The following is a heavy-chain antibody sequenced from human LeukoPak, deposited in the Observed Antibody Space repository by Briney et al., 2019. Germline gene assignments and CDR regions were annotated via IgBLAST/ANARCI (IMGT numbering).Heavy chain of an antibody. V-gene: IGHV3-30*18. CDR3: AKDRLGVGKYYYGSGGDGEFGY. Sequence: GGSLTLSCAASGFTFSSYGMHWVRQAPGKGLEWVAVIPYDGSNKYYADSVKGRFTISRDNSKNTLYLQMNSLRAEDTAVYYCAKDRLGVGKYYYGSGGDGEFGYWGQGTLVTVSS. CDR2: IPYDGSNK. D-gene: IGHD3-10*01. CDR1: GFTFSSYG. J-gene: IGHJ4*02.